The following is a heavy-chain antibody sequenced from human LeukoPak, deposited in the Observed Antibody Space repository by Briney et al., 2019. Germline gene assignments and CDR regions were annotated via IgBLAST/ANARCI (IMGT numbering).Heavy chain of an antibody. J-gene: IGHJ4*02. CDR2: INPNSGGT. CDR1: GYTFTGYY. V-gene: IGHV1-2*06. Sequence: ASVKVSCKASGYTFTGYYTHWVRQAPGQGLEWMGRINPNSGGTNYAQKFQGRVTMTRDTSISTASMELSSLKSDDTAVYYCVREGVWVTTIDVNFDYWGQGTPVTVPS. CDR3: VREGVWVTTIDVNFDY. D-gene: IGHD4-17*01.